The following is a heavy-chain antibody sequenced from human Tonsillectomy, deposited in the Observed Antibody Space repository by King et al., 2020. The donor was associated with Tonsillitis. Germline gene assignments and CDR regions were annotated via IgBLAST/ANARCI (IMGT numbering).Heavy chain of an antibody. J-gene: IGHJ3*02. Sequence: VQLVESGGALVQPGRSLRLSCAASGFTFDDYAMHWVRQVPGKGLEWVSGINWNSGRIGYADSVKGRFTISRDNAKNALYLQMNSLRAEDTALYYCAKAQGSWYQGNAFDIWGQGTMVTVSS. V-gene: IGHV3-9*01. D-gene: IGHD6-13*01. CDR1: GFTFDDYA. CDR2: INWNSGRI. CDR3: AKAQGSWYQGNAFDI.